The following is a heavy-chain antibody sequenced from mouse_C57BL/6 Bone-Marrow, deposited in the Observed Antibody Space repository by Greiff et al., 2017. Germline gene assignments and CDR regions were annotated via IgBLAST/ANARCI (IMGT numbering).Heavy chain of an antibody. CDR3: AREGGYYRKSLLYFDY. CDR2: IYPGSGST. V-gene: IGHV1-55*01. CDR1: GYTFTSYW. J-gene: IGHJ2*01. Sequence: QVQLQQPGAELVKPGASVKMSCKASGYTFTSYWITWVKQRPGQGLEWIGDIYPGSGSTNYNEKFKSKATLTVDTSSSTAYMQLSSLTSEDSAVYYCAREGGYYRKSLLYFDYWGQGTTLTVSS. D-gene: IGHD2-3*01.